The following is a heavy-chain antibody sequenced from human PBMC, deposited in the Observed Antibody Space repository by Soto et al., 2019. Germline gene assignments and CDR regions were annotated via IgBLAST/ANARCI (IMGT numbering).Heavy chain of an antibody. D-gene: IGHD5-12*01. J-gene: IGHJ5*02. CDR3: AKGDNLGPKTGYAFDP. V-gene: IGHV6-1*01. Sequence: QVQLQQSGPGLVKPSQTLSLTCAISGDSVSSNTASWNWIRQSPSRGLEWLGRTYFRSKWYNDYAVSVKSRIIINPDTSNSQFYLQLNSVTPEDTAVYFCAKGDNLGPKTGYAFDPLGQGIIVTVSS. CDR2: TYFRSKWYN. CDR1: GDSVSSNTAS.